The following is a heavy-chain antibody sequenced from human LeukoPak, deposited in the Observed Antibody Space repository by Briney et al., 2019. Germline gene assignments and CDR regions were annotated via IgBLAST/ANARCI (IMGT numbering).Heavy chain of an antibody. D-gene: IGHD3-10*01. V-gene: IGHV1-18*04. CDR2: ISSYNGNT. CDR1: GYTFTSYG. Sequence: ASVTLSCKASGYTFTSYGISWVRQAPGQGLEWMGWISSYNGNTNYAQKLQGRVTMTTDTSTSTAYMELSSLRSDDTAVYYCARDSPSDFYGSGSYDTLFDYWGQGTLVTVSS. J-gene: IGHJ4*02. CDR3: ARDSPSDFYGSGSYDTLFDY.